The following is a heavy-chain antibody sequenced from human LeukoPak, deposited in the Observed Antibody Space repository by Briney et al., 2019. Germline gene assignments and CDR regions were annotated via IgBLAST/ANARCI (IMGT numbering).Heavy chain of an antibody. V-gene: IGHV4-61*02. CDR3: ARSRPGDAFDI. Sequence: SQTLSLTCTVSGGSISSGSYYWSWIRQPAGKGLEWIGRIYTSGSTNYNPSLKSRVTISVDTSKNQFSLKLSSVTAADTAVYYCARSRPGDAFDIWGQGTMVTVSS. J-gene: IGHJ3*02. CDR1: GGSISSGSYY. CDR2: IYTSGST.